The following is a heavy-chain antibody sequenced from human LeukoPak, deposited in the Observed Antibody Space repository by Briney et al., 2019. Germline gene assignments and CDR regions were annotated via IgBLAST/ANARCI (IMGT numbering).Heavy chain of an antibody. V-gene: IGHV3-30*04. J-gene: IGHJ4*02. CDR2: ISYDGNAK. D-gene: IGHD5-24*01. CDR3: ARSPLDGYNYLDY. Sequence: GGSLRLSCAASGLTFSTNPMHWVRQAPGKGLEWVAVISYDGNAKYYADSEKGRFTISRDNPKNTLYLQMNSLRPEDTAVYYCARSPLDGYNYLDYWGQGTLVTVSS. CDR1: GLTFSTNP.